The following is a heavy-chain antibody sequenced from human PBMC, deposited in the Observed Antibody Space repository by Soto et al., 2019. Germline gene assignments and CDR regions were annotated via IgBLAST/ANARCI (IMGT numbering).Heavy chain of an antibody. V-gene: IGHV1-18*01. Sequence: ASGKVSCAAFCYSFTSDGISWVRQAPGQGLEWMGWISAYNGNTNYAQELQGRVTMTTDTSTSTAYMELRSLRSDDTAVDYCARDSELEPEGLDPWGQGPLVPVS. CDR1: CYSFTSDG. CDR2: ISAYNGNT. D-gene: IGHD1-1*01. CDR3: ARDSELEPEGLDP. J-gene: IGHJ5*02.